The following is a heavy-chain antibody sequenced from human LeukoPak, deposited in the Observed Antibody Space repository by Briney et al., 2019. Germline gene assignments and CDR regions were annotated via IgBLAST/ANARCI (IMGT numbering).Heavy chain of an antibody. D-gene: IGHD6-13*01. Sequence: SETLSLTCAVCGGSFSGYYWSWIRQPPGKGLEWIGEINHSGSTNYNPSLKSRVTISVDTSKNQFSLKLSSVTAADTAVYYCASRPRGFSSSRTLDYWGQGTLVTVSS. CDR3: ASRPRGFSSSRTLDY. J-gene: IGHJ4*02. CDR1: GGSFSGYY. V-gene: IGHV4-34*01. CDR2: INHSGST.